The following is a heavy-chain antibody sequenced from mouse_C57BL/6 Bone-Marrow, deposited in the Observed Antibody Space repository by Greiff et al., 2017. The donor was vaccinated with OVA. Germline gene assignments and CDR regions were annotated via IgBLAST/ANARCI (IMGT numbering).Heavy chain of an antibody. D-gene: IGHD1-1*01. J-gene: IGHJ2*01. V-gene: IGHV1-55*01. CDR2: IYPGSGST. Sequence: QVQLQQPGAELVKPGASVKMSCKASGYTITSYWITWVKQRPGQGLEWIGDIYPGSGSTNYNEKFKSKATLTVDTSSSTAYMQLSSLTSEDSAVYYCARYYYGSSYGYFDYWGQGTTLTVSS. CDR1: GYTITSYW. CDR3: ARYYYGSSYGYFDY.